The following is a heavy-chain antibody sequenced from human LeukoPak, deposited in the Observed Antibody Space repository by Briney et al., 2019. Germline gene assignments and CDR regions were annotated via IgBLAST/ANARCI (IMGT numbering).Heavy chain of an antibody. D-gene: IGHD3-10*01. CDR3: AKDPSGGFDY. V-gene: IGHV3-23*01. J-gene: IGHJ4*02. CDR2: ISGSGGST. CDR1: GFTFSSYA. Sequence: GVSLRLSCAASGFTFSSYAMSRVRQAPGKGLEWVSAISGSGGSTYYADSVKGRFTISRDNSKNTLYLQMNSLRAEDTAVYYCAKDPSGGFDYWGQGTLVTASS.